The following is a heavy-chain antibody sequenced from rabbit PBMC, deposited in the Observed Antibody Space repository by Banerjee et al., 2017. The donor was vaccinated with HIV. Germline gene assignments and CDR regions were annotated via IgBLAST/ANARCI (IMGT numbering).Heavy chain of an antibody. CDR2: IHAGSSGFT. D-gene: IGHD2-1*01. Sequence: QSLEESGGDLVKPGASLTLTCTASGFSFSTSYYMCWVRQAPGKGLEWIACIHAGSSGFTYYASWAKGRFTISKTSSTTVTLQMTSLTAADTATYFCARGIYGVVFGDLWGPGTLVTVS. CDR1: GFSFSTSYY. CDR3: ARGIYGVVFGDL. V-gene: IGHV1S40*01. J-gene: IGHJ4*01.